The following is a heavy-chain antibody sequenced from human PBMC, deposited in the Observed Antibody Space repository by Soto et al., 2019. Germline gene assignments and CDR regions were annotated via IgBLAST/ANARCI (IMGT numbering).Heavy chain of an antibody. J-gene: IGHJ5*02. V-gene: IGHV4-59*08. Sequence: QVQLQESGPGLVKPSETLSLTCTVSGGSISSYYWSWIRQPPGKGLEWIGYIYYSGSTNYNPSLKSRVTIPVDSSKNQFSLKLSSVTAADTAVYYCARQQYSSGWGGWFDPWGQGTLVTVSS. CDR2: IYYSGST. CDR3: ARQQYSSGWGGWFDP. CDR1: GGSISSYY. D-gene: IGHD6-19*01.